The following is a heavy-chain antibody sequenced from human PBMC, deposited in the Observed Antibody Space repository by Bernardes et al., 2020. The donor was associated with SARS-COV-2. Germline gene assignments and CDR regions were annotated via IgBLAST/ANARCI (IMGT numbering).Heavy chain of an antibody. CDR2: IYYSGAS. D-gene: IGHD6-6*01. CDR1: GDSISSYF. CDR3: ARGVIDTTSSFVYYYYYGMDV. V-gene: IGHV4-59*12. J-gene: IGHJ6*02. Sequence: SETLSLTCSVSGDSISSYFYNWIRQPPGKGLEWIGQIYYSGASHYNPSLESRVTMSVDTSKNQFSLKLNSVTAADTAVYYCARGVIDTTSSFVYYYYYGMDVWGQGTTVIVSS.